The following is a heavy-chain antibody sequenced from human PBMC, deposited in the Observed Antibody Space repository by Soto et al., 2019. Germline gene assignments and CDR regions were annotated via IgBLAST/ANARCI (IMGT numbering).Heavy chain of an antibody. V-gene: IGHV5-51*01. CDR1: GYXCTSYL. CDR2: IYPGDSDT. CDR3: ARNRGPHRRSSSDY. D-gene: IGHD6-6*01. Sequence: PXEXLKISCKGSGYXCTSYLVGWVRQMPGKGLEWMGIIYPGDSDTRYSPSFQGQVTISADKSISTAYLQWSSLKSSDTAMYYCARNRGPHRRSSSDYWGQGTLGTVS. J-gene: IGHJ4*02.